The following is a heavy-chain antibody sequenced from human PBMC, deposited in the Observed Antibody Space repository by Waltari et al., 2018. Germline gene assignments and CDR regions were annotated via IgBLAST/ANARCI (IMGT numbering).Heavy chain of an antibody. J-gene: IGHJ5*02. V-gene: IGHV4-4*07. CDR2: IYTSGST. CDR3: ARGPPFYDFWSGYSPDWFDP. D-gene: IGHD3-3*01. Sequence: QVQLQESGPGLVKPSETLSLTCTVSGGSISSYYWSWIRQPAGKGLEWIGRIYTSGSTNYNPSLKCRVTMSVDTSKNQFSLKLSSVTAADTAVYYCARGPPFYDFWSGYSPDWFDPWGQGTLVTVSS. CDR1: GGSISSYY.